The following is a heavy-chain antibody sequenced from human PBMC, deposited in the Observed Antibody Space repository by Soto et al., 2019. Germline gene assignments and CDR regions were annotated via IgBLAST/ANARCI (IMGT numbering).Heavy chain of an antibody. V-gene: IGHV3-21*01. J-gene: IGHJ6*02. CDR1: GLSFSTHS. Sequence: EVQLVESGGGLVEPGGSLRLSCAPSGLSFSTHSRNWVRQAPGKGPEWVSSISSDSYYIYYADSVKGRFTISRDNAKDTLYLQMNSLRADDTAVYYCAKSRNPSSQTHGMDVWGQGTTVTVSS. CDR2: ISSDSYYI. CDR3: AKSRNPSSQTHGMDV.